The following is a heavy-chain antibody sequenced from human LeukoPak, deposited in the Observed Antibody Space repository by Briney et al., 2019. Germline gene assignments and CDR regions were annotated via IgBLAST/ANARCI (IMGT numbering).Heavy chain of an antibody. D-gene: IGHD4-17*01. CDR1: GGSFSGYY. V-gene: IGHV4-34*01. Sequence: SETLSLTCAVYGGSFSGYYWTWIRQPPGRGLEWIGEINHSGSTNYNPSLKSRVTISVDTSKSQFSLKLNSVTAADTAVYYCARVLGYGDYGYFDYWGQGTLVTISS. CDR3: ARVLGYGDYGYFDY. CDR2: INHSGST. J-gene: IGHJ4*02.